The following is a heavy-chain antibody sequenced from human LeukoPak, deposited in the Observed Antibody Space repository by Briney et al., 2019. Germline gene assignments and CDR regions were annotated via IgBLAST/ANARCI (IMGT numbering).Heavy chain of an antibody. D-gene: IGHD2-8*01. Sequence: ASVKVSCKASGYTFTSYDINWVRQATGQGLEWMGWMNPNSGNTGYAQKFQGRVTITRNTSISTAYMELSSLRSEDTAVYYCAREGCTNGVCYPYYYYYMDDWGKGTTVTVSS. CDR2: MNPNSGNT. CDR1: GYTFTSYD. J-gene: IGHJ6*03. V-gene: IGHV1-8*03. CDR3: AREGCTNGVCYPYYYYYMDD.